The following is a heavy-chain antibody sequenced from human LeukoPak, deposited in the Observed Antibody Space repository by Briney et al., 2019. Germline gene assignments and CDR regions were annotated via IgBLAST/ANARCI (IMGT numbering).Heavy chain of an antibody. D-gene: IGHD2-2*02. CDR3: AREGCSSTGCYSRPRAFDI. CDR1: GGSISSYY. V-gene: IGHV4-59*01. J-gene: IGHJ3*02. Sequence: SETLSLTCTVSGGSISSYYWSWIRQPPGKGLEWIGYIYYSGSTNYNPSLKSRVTISVDTSKNQFSLKLSSVTAADTAVYYCAREGCSSTGCYSRPRAFDIWGQGTMVTVSS. CDR2: IYYSGST.